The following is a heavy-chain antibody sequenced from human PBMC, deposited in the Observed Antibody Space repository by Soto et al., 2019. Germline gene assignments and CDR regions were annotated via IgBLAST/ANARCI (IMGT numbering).Heavy chain of an antibody. Sequence: GESLKISCKGSGYSFTSYWIGWARQMPGKGLEWMGIIYPGDSDTRYSPSFQGQVTISADKSINTAYLQWSSLKASDTAMYYCARLYREYYDTSAYQYFDYWGQGTLVTVSS. CDR3: ARLYREYYDTSAYQYFDY. CDR1: GYSFTSYW. CDR2: IYPGDSDT. V-gene: IGHV5-51*01. J-gene: IGHJ4*02. D-gene: IGHD3-22*01.